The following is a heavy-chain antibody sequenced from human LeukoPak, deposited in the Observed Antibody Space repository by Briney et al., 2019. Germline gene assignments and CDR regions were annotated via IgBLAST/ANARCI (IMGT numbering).Heavy chain of an antibody. D-gene: IGHD2-2*01. CDR1: GGSISSSSYY. CDR3: ARAGQGYCSSAGCFLSLDY. J-gene: IGHJ4*02. CDR2: IYYSGST. Sequence: PSETLSLTCSVSGGSISSSSYYWGWIRQPPGKGLEWIGSIYYSGSTYYNPSLKSRVTISVDKSKNQFSLKVNSVTAADTAVYYCARAGQGYCSSAGCFLSLDYWGQGTLVTVSS. V-gene: IGHV4-39*07.